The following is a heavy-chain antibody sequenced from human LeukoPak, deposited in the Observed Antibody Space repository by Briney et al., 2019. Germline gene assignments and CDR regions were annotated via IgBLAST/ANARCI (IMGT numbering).Heavy chain of an antibody. D-gene: IGHD1-7*01. V-gene: IGHV3-30*02. Sequence: GSLRLSCAPSGFTFTTYAMDWVRQAPGKGLEWVAFIQNDGITKFYADSVKGRFTISRDDSKKTLYLQMDSLRPDDTAVYYCARGVNYAFDYWGQGTPVTVSS. CDR3: ARGVNYAFDY. CDR1: GFTFTTYA. CDR2: IQNDGITK. J-gene: IGHJ4*02.